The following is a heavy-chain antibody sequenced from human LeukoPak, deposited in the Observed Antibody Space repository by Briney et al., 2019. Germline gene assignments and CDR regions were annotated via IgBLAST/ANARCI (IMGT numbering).Heavy chain of an antibody. V-gene: IGHV3-23*01. D-gene: IGHD3-16*02. CDR1: GFTFSSYA. Sequence: GSLRLSCAASGFTFSSYAMSWVRQAPGKGLEWVSVISGSGGSTNYADSVQGRFTISRDNSKNTLYLQMNILRAEDTAVYYCAEGDYMITFGGVIEQYYFDYWGQGTLVTVSS. CDR2: ISGSGGST. CDR3: AEGDYMITFGGVIEQYYFDY. J-gene: IGHJ4*02.